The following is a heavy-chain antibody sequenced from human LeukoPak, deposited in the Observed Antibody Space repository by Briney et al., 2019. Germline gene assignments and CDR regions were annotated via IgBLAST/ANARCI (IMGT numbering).Heavy chain of an antibody. Sequence: SETLSLTCTVSGGSISSYYWSWIQQPPGKGLEWIGYIYYSGSTDYNPSLKSRVTISVDTSKNQFSLKLSSVTAADTAVYYCARVMGVTAKYYFDYWGQGTLVTVSS. J-gene: IGHJ4*02. CDR2: IYYSGST. V-gene: IGHV4-59*01. CDR1: GGSISSYY. D-gene: IGHD2-21*02. CDR3: ARVMGVTAKYYFDY.